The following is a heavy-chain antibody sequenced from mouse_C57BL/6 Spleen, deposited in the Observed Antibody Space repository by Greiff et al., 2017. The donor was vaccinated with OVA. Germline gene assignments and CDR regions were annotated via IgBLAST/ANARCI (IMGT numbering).Heavy chain of an antibody. D-gene: IGHD1-1*01. CDR2: INPVSGGT. J-gene: IGHJ2*01. Sequence: VQLQQSGAELVRPGTSVTVSCKASGYAFTNYLIEWVKQRPGQGLEWIGVINPVSGGTNYNEKFKGKATLTADKSSSTAYMQLSSLTSEDSAVYYCARSGYYGSDRYYFDDWGQGTTLTVSS. CDR3: ARSGYYGSDRYYFDD. V-gene: IGHV1-54*01. CDR1: GYAFTNYL.